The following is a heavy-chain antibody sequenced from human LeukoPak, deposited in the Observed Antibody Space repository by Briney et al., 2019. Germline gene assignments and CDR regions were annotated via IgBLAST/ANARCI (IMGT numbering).Heavy chain of an antibody. D-gene: IGHD6-13*01. V-gene: IGHV1-18*01. Sequence: RASVKVSCKASGYTFTSYGISWVRQAPGQGLEWMGWISAYNGNTNYAQKLQGRVTMTEDTSTDTAYMELSSLRSEDTAVYYCATGELFSSSWPLGGYWGQGTLVTVSS. CDR1: GYTFTSYG. CDR3: ATGELFSSSWPLGGY. J-gene: IGHJ4*02. CDR2: ISAYNGNT.